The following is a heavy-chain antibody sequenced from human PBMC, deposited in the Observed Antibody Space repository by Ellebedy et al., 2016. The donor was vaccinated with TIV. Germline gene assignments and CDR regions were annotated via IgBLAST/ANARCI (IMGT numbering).Heavy chain of an antibody. CDR1: GFTFSSYG. CDR2: ISYDGRNA. D-gene: IGHD1-1*01. V-gene: IGHV3-30*03. CDR3: VRGDSADGILLDY. Sequence: GGSLRLXXAASGFTFSSYGMHWVRQAPGKGLEWVAFISYDGRNAEYADSVKGRFTISRDKSKNTVSLQMNSLRVEDTAAYYCVRGDSADGILLDYWGQGTLVTVSS. J-gene: IGHJ4*02.